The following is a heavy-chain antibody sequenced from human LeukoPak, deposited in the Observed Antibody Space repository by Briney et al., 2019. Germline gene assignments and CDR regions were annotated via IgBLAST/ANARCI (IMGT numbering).Heavy chain of an antibody. CDR1: GFTVSRNY. D-gene: IGHD6-13*01. CDR3: ARAGPSSSWHQFDY. V-gene: IGHV3-66*01. J-gene: IGHJ4*02. Sequence: GGSLRLSCAASGFTVSRNYMSWVRQAPGKGLEWVSVIYSGGRTYYADSVKGRFTISRDNSKHTLYLQMNSLRAEETAVYYCARAGPSSSWHQFDYWGQGTLVTVSS. CDR2: IYSGGRT.